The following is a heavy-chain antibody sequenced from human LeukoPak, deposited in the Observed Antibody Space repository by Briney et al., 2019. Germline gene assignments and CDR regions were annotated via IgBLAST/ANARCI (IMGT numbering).Heavy chain of an antibody. D-gene: IGHD6-13*01. J-gene: IGHJ5*02. CDR1: GYRFTSYG. V-gene: IGHV5-51*01. Sequence: GVSLKCSCKGSGYRFTSYGIAGVRQTPGKGREWIGIMYPVDSDTRYSPSFQGQVTLSADKSISTAYLQWRSLKASATAMYYCARSISSSWYGDDTWFDPWGQGTLVTVSS. CDR3: ARSISSSWYGDDTWFDP. CDR2: MYPVDSDT.